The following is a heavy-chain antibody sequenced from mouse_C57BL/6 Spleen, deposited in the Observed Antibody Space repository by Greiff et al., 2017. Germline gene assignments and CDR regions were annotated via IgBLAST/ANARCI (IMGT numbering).Heavy chain of an antibody. Sequence: QVQLQQPGAELVKPGASVKLSCKASGYTFTSYWMQWVKQRPGQGLEWIGEIDPSDSYTNYNQKFKGKATLTVDTSSSTAYMQLSSLTSEDAAVYYCARLDYYGSSPWFAYWGQGTLVTVSA. D-gene: IGHD1-1*01. CDR1: GYTFTSYW. J-gene: IGHJ3*01. V-gene: IGHV1-50*01. CDR2: IDPSDSYT. CDR3: ARLDYYGSSPWFAY.